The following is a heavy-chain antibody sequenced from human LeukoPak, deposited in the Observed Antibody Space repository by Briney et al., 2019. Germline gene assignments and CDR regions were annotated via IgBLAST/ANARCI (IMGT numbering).Heavy chain of an antibody. J-gene: IGHJ4*02. D-gene: IGHD3-16*02. CDR1: GGSISSSNW. CDR2: IYHSGST. V-gene: IGHV4-4*02. CDR3: ARVAFGGVIATFDY. Sequence: SETLSLTCAVSGGSISSSNWWSWVRQPPGKGLEWIGEIYHSGSTNYNPSLKSRVTISVDKSKNQFSLKLSSVTAADTAVYYCARVAFGGVIATFDYWGQGTLVTVSS.